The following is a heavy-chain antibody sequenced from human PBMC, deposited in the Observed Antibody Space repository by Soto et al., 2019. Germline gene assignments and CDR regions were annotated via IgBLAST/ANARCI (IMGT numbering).Heavy chain of an antibody. V-gene: IGHV3-23*01. CDR1: GFTFSSYA. D-gene: IGHD3-10*01. CDR3: AKDKQIPWFGELFR. J-gene: IGHJ4*02. Sequence: GGSLRLSCAASGFTFSSYAMSWVRQAPGKGLEWVSAISGSGGSTYHADSVKGRFTISRDNSKNTLYLQMNSLRAEDTAVYYCAKDKQIPWFGELFRWGQGTLVTVCS. CDR2: ISGSGGST.